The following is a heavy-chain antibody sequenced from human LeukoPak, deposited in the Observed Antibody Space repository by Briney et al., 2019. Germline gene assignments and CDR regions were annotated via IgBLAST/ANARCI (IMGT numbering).Heavy chain of an antibody. CDR1: GYTFTNYH. Sequence: ASVTVSCKASGYTFTNYHINWVRQAPGQGLEWMGIINPSGGSTSYAQKFQGRVTMTRDTSTSTVYMELSSLRSEDTAVYYCARVRGTRTIFGVVTNWFDPWGQGTLVTVSS. J-gene: IGHJ5*02. CDR2: INPSGGST. V-gene: IGHV1-46*01. D-gene: IGHD3-3*01. CDR3: ARVRGTRTIFGVVTNWFDP.